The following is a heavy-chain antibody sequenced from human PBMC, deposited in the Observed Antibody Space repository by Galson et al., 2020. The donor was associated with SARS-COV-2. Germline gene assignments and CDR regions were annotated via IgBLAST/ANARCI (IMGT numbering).Heavy chain of an antibody. D-gene: IGHD3-10*01. V-gene: IGHV4-39*07. J-gene: IGHJ4*02. CDR1: GGSISSRSQY. CDR3: ARRHSLSRKLIIKSVFDN. CDR2: ISSSGAT. Sequence: SETLSLTCLVSGGSISSRSQYWGWIRQSPGEGLEWIGSISSSGATYYSPSLQSRVTVSLDTSKNHFSLRLSSVTAADTAVYYCARRHSLSRKLIIKSVFDNWGPGTLVTVST.